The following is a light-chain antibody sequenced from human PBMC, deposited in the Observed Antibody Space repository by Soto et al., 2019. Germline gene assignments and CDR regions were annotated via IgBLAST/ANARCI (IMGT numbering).Light chain of an antibody. J-gene: IGKJ2*01. CDR1: QSLVYSDGNTY. CDR2: KVS. Sequence: DVVMTQAPLSLPVTLGQPASISCRSSQSLVYSDGNTYLSWFQQRPGQSPRRLIYKVSDRDSGVPDRFSGSGSGTDFTLKISRVEAEDVGVYFCMQGTHWYIFGQGTKLEIK. V-gene: IGKV2-30*01. CDR3: MQGTHWYI.